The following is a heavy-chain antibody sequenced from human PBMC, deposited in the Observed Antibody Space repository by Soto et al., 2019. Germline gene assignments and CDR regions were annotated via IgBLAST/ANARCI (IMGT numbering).Heavy chain of an antibody. J-gene: IGHJ6*02. CDR2: ISSSSSYI. CDR3: ARTGTTSGDLYYGLDV. D-gene: IGHD1-7*01. V-gene: IGHV3-21*01. CDR1: GFIFSTYS. Sequence: EVQLVESGGGLVKPGGSLRLSCAASGFIFSTYSMNWVRQAPGKGLEWVSCISSSSSYIYYADSVKGRFTVSRDNAKISLYLQMNSLTADDTAVYYCARTGTTSGDLYYGLDVWGQGTTVTVSS.